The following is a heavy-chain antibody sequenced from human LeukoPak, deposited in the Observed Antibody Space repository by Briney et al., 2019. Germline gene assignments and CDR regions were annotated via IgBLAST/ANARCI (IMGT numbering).Heavy chain of an antibody. D-gene: IGHD3-10*01. CDR3: ARDLFGSRVVH. Sequence: SETLSLTCTVSGGSISSTTYYWGWIRQPPGKGLEWIGSFYYSGSTYYNPSLKSRVTISVDTSKNQFSLKLSSVTAADTAVYYCARDLFGSRVVHWGQGTLVTVSS. CDR2: FYYSGST. V-gene: IGHV4-39*07. CDR1: GGSISSTTYY. J-gene: IGHJ5*02.